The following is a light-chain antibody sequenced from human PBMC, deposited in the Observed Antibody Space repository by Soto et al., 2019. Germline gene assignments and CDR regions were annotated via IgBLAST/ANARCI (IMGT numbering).Light chain of an antibody. CDR2: AAS. V-gene: IGKV1-27*01. CDR1: QGIGVY. Sequence: DIQMTQSPSSLSASFGDRVTITCRASQGIGVYLAWFQQKPGNAPKLLIYAASTLQSGVPSRFSGSGSGTVFTLTISSLQPEDVATYYCQKYNSAPLTFGGGTKVEIK. CDR3: QKYNSAPLT. J-gene: IGKJ4*01.